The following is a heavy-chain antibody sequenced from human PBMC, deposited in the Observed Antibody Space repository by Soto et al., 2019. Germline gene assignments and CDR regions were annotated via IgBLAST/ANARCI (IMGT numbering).Heavy chain of an antibody. V-gene: IGHV3-30*03. CDR1: GFTFSTYG. D-gene: IGHD3-9*01. J-gene: IGHJ5*02. CDR3: ARAPVLGYFDGLGS. Sequence: GGSLRLSCAASGFTFSTYGMHWVRQAPGKGLEWVAVVSYDGNNKYYADSVKGRFTISRDNSKNTLFLQMNSLRTEDTAVYYCARAPVLGYFDGLGSWGQGALVTVSS. CDR2: VSYDGNNK.